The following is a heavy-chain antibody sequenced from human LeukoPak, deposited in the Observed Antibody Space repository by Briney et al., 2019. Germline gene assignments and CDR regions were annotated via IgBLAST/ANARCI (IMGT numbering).Heavy chain of an antibody. CDR2: INPNSGGT. V-gene: IGHV1-2*06. D-gene: IGHD2-15*01. Sequence: ASVKVSCKASGYPFTDYYMHWVRQAPGQGLEWMERINPNSGGTNYALKFQGKVTMTRDTSISTAYMELRRLRSDDTAVYYCARGGVAVAGQIDYWGQGTLVTVSS. CDR3: ARGGVAVAGQIDY. J-gene: IGHJ4*02. CDR1: GYPFTDYY.